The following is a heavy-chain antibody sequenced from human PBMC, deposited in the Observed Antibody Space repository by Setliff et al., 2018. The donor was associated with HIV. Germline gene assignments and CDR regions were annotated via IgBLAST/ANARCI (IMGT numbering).Heavy chain of an antibody. J-gene: IGHJ4*02. D-gene: IGHD5-18*01. CDR1: GFTFSSYW. CDR2: INNDGSFK. Sequence: GGSLRLSCAASGFTFSSYWMNWVRQAPGKGLVWVSRINNDGSFKSYADSVKGRFTIYRDNAKNTLYLQMYSLRAEDTALYYCAPGHLWFDNWGQGTLVTVSS. CDR3: APGHLWFDN. V-gene: IGHV3-74*01.